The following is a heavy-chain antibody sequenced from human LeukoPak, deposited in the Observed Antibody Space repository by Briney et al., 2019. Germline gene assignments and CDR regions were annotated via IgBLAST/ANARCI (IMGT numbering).Heavy chain of an antibody. CDR2: IYSGGST. V-gene: IGHV3-53*01. CDR1: GFSISNYW. Sequence: GGSLRLSCVGSGFSISNYWMSWVRQAPGKGLEWVSVIYSGGSTYYADSVKGRFTISRDNSKNTLYLQMNSLRAEDTAVYYCARAPLGSGYSRPFDYWGQGTLVTVSS. J-gene: IGHJ4*02. CDR3: ARAPLGSGYSRPFDY. D-gene: IGHD3-22*01.